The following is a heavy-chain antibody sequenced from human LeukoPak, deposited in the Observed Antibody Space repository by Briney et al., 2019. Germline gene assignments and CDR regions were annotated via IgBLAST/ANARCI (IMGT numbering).Heavy chain of an antibody. CDR2: ISSSSSYI. V-gene: IGHV3-21*01. CDR1: GFTFSSYS. CDR3: ARGGSYPRYYFDY. Sequence: GGSLRLSCAASGFTFSSYSMNWVRQAPGKGLEWVSSISSSSSYIYYADSVKGRFTISRDNAKNSLYLQMNSLRAEDTAVYYCARGGSYPRYYFDYWGQATLVTVSS. J-gene: IGHJ4*02. D-gene: IGHD1-26*01.